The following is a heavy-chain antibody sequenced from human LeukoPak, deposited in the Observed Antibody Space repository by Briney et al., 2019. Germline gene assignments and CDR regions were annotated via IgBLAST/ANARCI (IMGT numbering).Heavy chain of an antibody. J-gene: IGHJ6*02. V-gene: IGHV3-74*01. D-gene: IGHD1-26*01. Sequence: PGGSLRLSCAASGFTFSSYWMHWVRQAPGKGLVWVSRINADGSSTSYVDSVKGRFTISRDNAKNSLYLQMNSLRAEDTAVYYCAKVRNSGNYVDGMDVWGQGTTVTVSS. CDR3: AKVRNSGNYVDGMDV. CDR2: INADGSST. CDR1: GFTFSSYW.